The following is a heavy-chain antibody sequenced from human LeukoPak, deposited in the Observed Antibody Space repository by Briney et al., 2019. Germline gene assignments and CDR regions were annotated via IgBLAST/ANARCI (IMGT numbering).Heavy chain of an antibody. CDR2: ISGSGGST. V-gene: IGHV3-23*01. D-gene: IGHD4-17*01. J-gene: IGHJ4*02. CDR1: GFTFSSYA. CDR3: AREGYGVAFDY. Sequence: GGSLRLSCAASGFTFSSYAMNWVRQAPGKGLEWVSGISGSGGSTYYADSVKGRFTISRDNAKNSLYLQMNSLRAEDTAVYYCAREGYGVAFDYWGQGTLVTVSS.